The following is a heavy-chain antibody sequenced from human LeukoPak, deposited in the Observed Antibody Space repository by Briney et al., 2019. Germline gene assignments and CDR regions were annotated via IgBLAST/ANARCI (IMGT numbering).Heavy chain of an antibody. Sequence: GGSLRLSCAASGFTFDDYAMHWVRQAPGKGLEWVSGISWNSGSIGYADSVKGRFTISRDNAKNSLYLQMNSLRAEDTALYYCARRYSPYYYDSSGYYSDALDIWGQGTMVTVSS. CDR2: ISWNSGSI. CDR1: GFTFDDYA. CDR3: ARRYSPYYYDSSGYYSDALDI. D-gene: IGHD3-22*01. V-gene: IGHV3-9*01. J-gene: IGHJ3*02.